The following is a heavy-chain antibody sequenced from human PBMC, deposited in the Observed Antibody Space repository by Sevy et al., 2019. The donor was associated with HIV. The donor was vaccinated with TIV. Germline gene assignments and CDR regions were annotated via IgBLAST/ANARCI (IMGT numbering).Heavy chain of an antibody. V-gene: IGHV3-7*01. CDR3: ARDSSYCSGDKCYDVFDI. J-gene: IGHJ3*02. D-gene: IGHD2-21*01. Sequence: GGSLRLSCAASGFTFSDYWMTWVRQAPGKDLEWVANIKRDESVKHYVDSVKGQFSVSRDNAKNSLYLHMNSLRADDTALYYCARDSSYCSGDKCYDVFDIWGQGTMVTVSS. CDR1: GFTFSDYW. CDR2: IKRDESVK.